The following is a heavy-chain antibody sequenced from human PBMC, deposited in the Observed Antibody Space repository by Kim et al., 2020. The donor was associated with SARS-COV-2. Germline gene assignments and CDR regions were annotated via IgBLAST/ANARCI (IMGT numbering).Heavy chain of an antibody. CDR1: GGSISSYY. V-gene: IGHV4-59*13. J-gene: IGHJ4*02. D-gene: IGHD3-10*01. CDR2: IYYSVST. CDR3: ARYGSGSYYNEYYFDY. Sequence: SETLSLTCTVSGGSISSYYWSWIRQPPGKGLEWIGYIYYSVSTNYNPSLKSRVTISVDTSKNQFSLKLSSVTAADTAVYYCARYGSGSYYNEYYFDYWGQGTLVTVSS.